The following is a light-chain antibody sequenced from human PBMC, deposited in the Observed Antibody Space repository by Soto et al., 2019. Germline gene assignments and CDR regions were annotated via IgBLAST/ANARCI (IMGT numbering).Light chain of an antibody. V-gene: IGKV3-20*01. CDR2: GAS. CDR1: QSVSSSF. J-gene: IGKJ1*01. Sequence: EIVLTQSPGTLSLSPGERATLSCRASQSVSSSFLAWYQHKPGQAPRLLIYGASSRATGIPDRISGSGSGTDSTLTISRLEPEDFAVYYCQQYGSSPWTFGQGTKVEIK. CDR3: QQYGSSPWT.